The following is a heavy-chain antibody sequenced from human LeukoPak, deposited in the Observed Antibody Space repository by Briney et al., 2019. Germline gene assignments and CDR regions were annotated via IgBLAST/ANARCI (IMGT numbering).Heavy chain of an antibody. J-gene: IGHJ4*02. D-gene: IGHD2-2*03. CDR3: AKDSGWILFDD. CDR2: IGGSGTRT. Sequence: PGGTLRLSCSASGFTFTTYAMNWVRQAPGKGLEWVSGIGGSGTRTYYADSVKGRFTISRDNSKNTLYLQMNSLRDEETAVYYCAKDSGWILFDDWGQRTVVTVSS. V-gene: IGHV3-23*01. CDR1: GFTFTTYA.